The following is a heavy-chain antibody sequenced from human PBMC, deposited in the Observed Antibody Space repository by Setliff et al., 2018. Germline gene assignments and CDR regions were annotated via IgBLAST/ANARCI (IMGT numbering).Heavy chain of an antibody. CDR3: ARNRGGGLYDY. J-gene: IGHJ4*02. V-gene: IGHV3-7*01. D-gene: IGHD3-16*01. Sequence: GGSLRLSCAGSGFSFSIFWMSWVRQAPGKGLEWVATIKQDGSEKFYVDSVKGRFTISRDNAKNSLYLQMDSLRVEDTAMYFCARNRGGGLYDYWGRGTLVTVSS. CDR2: IKQDGSEK. CDR1: GFSFSIFW.